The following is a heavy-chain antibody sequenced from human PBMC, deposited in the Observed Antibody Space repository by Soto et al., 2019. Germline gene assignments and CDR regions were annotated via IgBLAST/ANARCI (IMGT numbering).Heavy chain of an antibody. D-gene: IGHD4-17*01. CDR1: GGSISGSSYY. J-gene: IGHJ4*02. Sequence: TVSGGSISGSSYYWGWIRQPPGKGLECIGSVHYSGSTDYNPSLKSRVTISVDTSKNQFSLKLTSVTAADTAVYFCASFSGATYVDYGGGINYWGQGTLVTVSS. V-gene: IGHV4-39*01. CDR3: ASFSGATYVDYGGGINY. CDR2: VHYSGST.